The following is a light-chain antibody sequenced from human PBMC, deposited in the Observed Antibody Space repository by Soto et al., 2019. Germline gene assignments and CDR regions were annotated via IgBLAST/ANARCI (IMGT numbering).Light chain of an antibody. CDR3: QRFYTICLT. J-gene: IGKJ4*02. Sequence: DIVMTQSPDSLAVTLGERATINCKSSQSVFYSSTKQNYLAWYQKKPGQRPKLLIYWASTRATGVPDRFSGSGSGRDVTLTISSLQAEDVAVYYCQRFYTICLTGGGGTKVELK. CDR2: WAS. CDR1: QSVFYSSTKQNY. V-gene: IGKV4-1*01.